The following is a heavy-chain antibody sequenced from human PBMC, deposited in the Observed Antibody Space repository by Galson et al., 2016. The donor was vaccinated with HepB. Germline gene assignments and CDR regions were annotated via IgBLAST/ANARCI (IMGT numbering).Heavy chain of an antibody. D-gene: IGHD5-18*01. CDR1: GYNYATYG. CDR2: IGAHNGNP. J-gene: IGHJ4*02. CDR3: ARGPVQLWSLDY. V-gene: IGHV1-18*01. Sequence: SCKASGYNYATYGIHWLRQAPGQGFEWMGWIGAHNGNPNYARKFQGRVTMNTDTSTTTAYMELRSLRSDDPAVCYCARGPVQLWSLDYWGQGTLVTVSS.